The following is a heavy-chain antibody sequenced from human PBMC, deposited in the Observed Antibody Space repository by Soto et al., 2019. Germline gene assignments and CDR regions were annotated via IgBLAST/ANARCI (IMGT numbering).Heavy chain of an antibody. D-gene: IGHD6-19*01. V-gene: IGHV3-30*18. Sequence: QVQLEESGGGVVQPGRSLRLSCKASGFTFTSYGMHWVRQAPGKGLEWVALISYDGSDKLYADSVEGRFTISRDNSKNTVYLQINSRRIEDTLMYHCGKFSNIEVPGMGAWSDPWGQGTLVTVPS. CDR3: GKFSNIEVPGMGAWSDP. J-gene: IGHJ5*02. CDR1: GFTFTSYG. CDR2: ISYDGSDK.